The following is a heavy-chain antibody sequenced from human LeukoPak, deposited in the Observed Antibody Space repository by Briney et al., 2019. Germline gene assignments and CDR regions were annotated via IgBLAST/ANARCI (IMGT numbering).Heavy chain of an antibody. CDR3: ARDRYSGSYPRDFDY. CDR1: GFTFSSYS. D-gene: IGHD1-26*01. V-gene: IGHV3-48*04. Sequence: PGGSLRLSCAASGFTFSSYSMNWVRQAPGRGLEWVSYISSSSSTIYYADSVKGRFTISRDNAKNSLYLQMNSLRAEDTAVYYCARDRYSGSYPRDFDYWGQGTLVTVSS. J-gene: IGHJ4*02. CDR2: ISSSSSTI.